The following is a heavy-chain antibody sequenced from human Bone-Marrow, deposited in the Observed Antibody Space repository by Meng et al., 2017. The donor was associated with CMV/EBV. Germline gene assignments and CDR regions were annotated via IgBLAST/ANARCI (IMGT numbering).Heavy chain of an antibody. Sequence: GGSLRLSCAASGFTFSNAWMSWVRQAPGKGLEWVGRIKSKTDGGTTDYAAPVKGRFTISRDNAKNSLFLQMNSLRAEDTAVYYCARAVAGGSPYIHIDCYGMAVWGQGTTVTVAS. V-gene: IGHV3-15*01. CDR3: ARAVAGGSPYIHIDCYGMAV. CDR1: GFTFSNAW. D-gene: IGHD2-15*01. CDR2: IKSKTDGGTT. J-gene: IGHJ6*02.